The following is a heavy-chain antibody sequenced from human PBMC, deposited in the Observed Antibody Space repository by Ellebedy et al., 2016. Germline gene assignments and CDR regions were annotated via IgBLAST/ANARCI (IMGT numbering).Heavy chain of an antibody. CDR1: DGSISTYHW. CDR2: LFHDGNT. J-gene: IGHJ2*01. CDR3: AKVSRDRLVVAGSFYWFFDL. V-gene: IGHV4-4*02. Sequence: SETLSLTCDVSDGSISTYHWWSWVRQPPGQELEWIGELFHDGNTHSNPSLKSRVTMSVDKSKNQFSLKLKSVTAADTAVYFCAKVSRDRLVVAGSFYWFFDLWGRGTLVIVSS. D-gene: IGHD6-19*01.